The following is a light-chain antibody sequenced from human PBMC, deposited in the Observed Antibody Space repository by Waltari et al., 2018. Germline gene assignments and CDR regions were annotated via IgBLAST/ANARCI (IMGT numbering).Light chain of an antibody. CDR3: QTGGHGTWV. CDR1: SGHSTNV. J-gene: IGLJ3*02. Sequence: QLVLTQSPSASASLGASVKLTCTLSSGHSTNVIAWLQKRPEKGPRYLMKVNSDGSHNKGDEMPERFSGSSSGAERYLTISSLQSEDEADYYCQTGGHGTWVFGGGTKLTVL. V-gene: IGLV4-69*01. CDR2: VNSDGSH.